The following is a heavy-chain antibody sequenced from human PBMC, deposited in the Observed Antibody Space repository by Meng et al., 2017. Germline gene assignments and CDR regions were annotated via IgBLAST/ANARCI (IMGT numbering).Heavy chain of an antibody. Sequence: SGPLVKPTETLTLTCTVSGFSLSNARRGVSWIRQPPGKALEWLAHIFSNDEKSYSTSRKSRLTISKDTSKSQVVLTMTNMDPVDTATYYCARIILGYCSSTSCYASKYYFDYWGQGTLVTVSS. CDR1: GFSLSNARRG. D-gene: IGHD2-2*01. V-gene: IGHV2-26*01. J-gene: IGHJ4*02. CDR2: IFSNDEK. CDR3: ARIILGYCSSTSCYASKYYFDY.